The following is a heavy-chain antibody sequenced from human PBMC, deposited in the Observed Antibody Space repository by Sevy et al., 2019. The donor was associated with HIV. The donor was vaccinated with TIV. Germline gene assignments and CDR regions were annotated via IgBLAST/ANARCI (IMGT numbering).Heavy chain of an antibody. Sequence: GESLKISCKGSGYSFTSYWIGWVRQMPGKGLEWMGIIYPGDSDTRYSPSFQGQVTISADKSISTAYLQWSSLKASDTAMYYCARRPEDAYNRGYAFDIWGQGTMVTVS. J-gene: IGHJ3*02. CDR3: ARRPEDAYNRGYAFDI. CDR2: IYPGDSDT. V-gene: IGHV5-51*01. CDR1: GYSFTSYW. D-gene: IGHD1-1*01.